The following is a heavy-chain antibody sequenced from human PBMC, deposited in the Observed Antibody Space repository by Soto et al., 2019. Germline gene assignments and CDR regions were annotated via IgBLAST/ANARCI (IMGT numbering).Heavy chain of an antibody. CDR3: ARGLLLPKPPFDF. V-gene: IGHV4-31*03. CDR1: GASISSGGFF. Sequence: QVVLQESGPGLVKPSQTLSLTCTVSGASISSGGFFWGWIRQVPGKGPEWIGHTYYNGSTYYNPSLESRLTLSLGPSKTRFSLELRSVTAAGAAVYNCARGLLLPKPPFDFWGQGALVTVSS. J-gene: IGHJ4*02. D-gene: IGHD1-26*01. CDR2: TYYNGST.